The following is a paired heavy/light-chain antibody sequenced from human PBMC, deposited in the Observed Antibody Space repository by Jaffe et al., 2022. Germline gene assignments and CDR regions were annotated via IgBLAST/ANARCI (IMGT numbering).Light chain of an antibody. V-gene: IGLV5-37*01. CDR2: YYSDSDK. CDR3: MIWPSNAPYVV. CDR1: SDINVGSYN. Sequence: QPVLTQPPSSSASPGESARLTCTLPSDINVGSYNIYWYQQKPGSPPRYLLYYYSDSDKGQGSGVPSRFSGSKDASANTGILLISGLQSEDEADYYCMIWPSNAPYVVFGGGTKLTVL. J-gene: IGLJ2*01.
Heavy chain of an antibody. Sequence: QVQLQESGPGLVKPSQTLSLTCTVSGGSISSGSYYWSWIRQPAGKGLEWIGRIYTSGSTNYNPSLKSRVTISVDTSKNQFSLKLSSVTAADTAVYYCARGLDSSGYYYMSEKIFDYWGQGTLVTVSS. V-gene: IGHV4-61*02. CDR2: IYTSGST. J-gene: IGHJ4*02. CDR1: GGSISSGSYY. CDR3: ARGLDSSGYYYMSEKIFDY. D-gene: IGHD3-22*01.